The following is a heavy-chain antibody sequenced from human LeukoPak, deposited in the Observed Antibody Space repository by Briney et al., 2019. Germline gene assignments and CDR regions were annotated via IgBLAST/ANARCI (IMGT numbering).Heavy chain of an antibody. Sequence: PGGSLGLSCAASGFTFGSYAMTWVRQAPGKGLEWVSSIDASGGSTYYADSVKGRFTISRDNSKNTFYLQMNTLRADDTAVYYCAKGSGSGWYGWFAPWDQGTLVTVSS. J-gene: IGHJ5*02. D-gene: IGHD6-19*01. V-gene: IGHV3-23*01. CDR3: AKGSGSGWYGWFAP. CDR2: IDASGGST. CDR1: GFTFGSYA.